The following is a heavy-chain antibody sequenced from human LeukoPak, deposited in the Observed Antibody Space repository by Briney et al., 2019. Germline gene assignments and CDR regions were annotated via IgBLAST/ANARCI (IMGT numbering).Heavy chain of an antibody. J-gene: IGHJ4*02. CDR3: ARSRYSSGWYVGRYYFDY. CDR1: GGSFSGYY. CDR2: INHSGST. V-gene: IGHV4-34*01. Sequence: PSETLSLTCAVYGGSFSGYYWSWIRQPPGKGLEWIGEINHSGSTNYNPSLKSRVTISVDTSKNQFSLKLSSVTAADTAVYYCARSRYSSGWYVGRYYFDYWGQGTLVTVSS. D-gene: IGHD6-13*01.